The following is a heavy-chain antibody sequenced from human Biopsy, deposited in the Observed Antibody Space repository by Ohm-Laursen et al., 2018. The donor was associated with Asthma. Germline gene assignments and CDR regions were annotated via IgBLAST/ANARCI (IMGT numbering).Heavy chain of an antibody. J-gene: IGHJ6*02. CDR2: ISYDGSTK. CDR1: GFTLTTYA. D-gene: IGHD3-10*01. CDR3: ARNVVWFREVGGMDV. Sequence: SLRLSCTASGFTLTTYAIHWVRQAPGKGLEWVAVISYDGSTKYSADSVKGRFIVSRDISKNILSLQMNSLRPEDTAVYYCARNVVWFREVGGMDVWGQGTTVTVSS. V-gene: IGHV3-30*03.